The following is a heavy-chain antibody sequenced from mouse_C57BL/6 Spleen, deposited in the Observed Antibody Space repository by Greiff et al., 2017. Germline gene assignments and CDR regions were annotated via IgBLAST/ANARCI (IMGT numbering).Heavy chain of an antibody. V-gene: IGHV2-9-1*01. D-gene: IGHD2-1*01. J-gene: IGHJ1*03. CDR2: IWTGGGT. CDR3: AGYYGNYVGYFDV. Sequence: QVQLQQSGPGLVAPSQSLSITCTVSGFSLTSYAISWVRQPPGKGLEWLGVIWTGGGTNYNSALKSRLSISKDNSKSQVFLKMNSLQTDDTARYYCAGYYGNYVGYFDVWGTGTTVTVSS. CDR1: GFSLTSYA.